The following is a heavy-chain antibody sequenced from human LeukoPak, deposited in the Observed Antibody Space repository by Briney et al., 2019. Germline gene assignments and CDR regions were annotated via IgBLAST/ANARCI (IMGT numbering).Heavy chain of an antibody. J-gene: IGHJ4*02. CDR2: INAGNGNT. Sequence: ASVKVSCKASGYTFTSYAMHWVRQAPGQRLEWMGWINAGNGNTKYSQKFQGRVTITRDTSASTAYMELSSLRSEDTAVYYCATGLPTTVTIGYWGQGTLVTVSS. CDR1: GYTFTSYA. CDR3: ATGLPTTVTIGY. V-gene: IGHV1-3*01. D-gene: IGHD4-17*01.